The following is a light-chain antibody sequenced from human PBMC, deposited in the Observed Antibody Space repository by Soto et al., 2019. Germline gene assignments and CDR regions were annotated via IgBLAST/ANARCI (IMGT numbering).Light chain of an antibody. J-gene: IGKJ1*01. Sequence: IQLTQSPSSLSASVGDRVTITCRASQGVRSYLAWFQQRPGKAPKLLIFGASTLQNGVPARFSGGGFGTEFTLNITILQPEDFSTYYCHQVYTYPRTVGQGTKVEIK. CDR1: QGVRSY. V-gene: IGKV1-9*01. CDR3: HQVYTYPRT. CDR2: GAS.